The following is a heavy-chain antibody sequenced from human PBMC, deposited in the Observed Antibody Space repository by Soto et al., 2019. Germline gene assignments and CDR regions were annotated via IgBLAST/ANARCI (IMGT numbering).Heavy chain of an antibody. CDR1: EYSFTSYG. CDR3: ASESYGGEFDY. D-gene: IGHD4-17*01. CDR2: INAGNGNT. V-gene: IGHV1-3*05. Sequence: QVQLEQSGAEEKKPGASVKVSCKASEYSFTSYGMHWVREAPGQRLEWMGWINAGNGNTKYSEKFQGRVTITRDTSASTAYMELSSLRSEDTAVYYCASESYGGEFDYWGQGTLVTVSS. J-gene: IGHJ4*02.